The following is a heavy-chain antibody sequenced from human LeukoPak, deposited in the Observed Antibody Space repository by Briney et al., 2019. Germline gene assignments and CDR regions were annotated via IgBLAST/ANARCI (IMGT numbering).Heavy chain of an antibody. V-gene: IGHV3-43*01. J-gene: IGHJ4*02. Sequence: GRSLSLSCAASGFTLDDYSMHWVRQAPGKGLEWVSLISSDGGSTYYADSVKGRFTISRDNSQNSLYVQLNNLRTEDTALYYCAKGSYGSVSFSTPFEYWGQGTLVTVSS. CDR2: ISSDGGST. CDR3: AKGSYGSVSFSTPFEY. CDR1: GFTLDDYS. D-gene: IGHD3-10*01.